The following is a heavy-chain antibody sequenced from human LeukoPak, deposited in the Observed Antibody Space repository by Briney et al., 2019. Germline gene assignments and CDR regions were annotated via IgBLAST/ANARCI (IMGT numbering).Heavy chain of an antibody. CDR3: ARGAYASGSGNGFNI. V-gene: IGHV4-38-2*02. J-gene: IGHJ3*02. D-gene: IGHD3-10*01. Sequence: SETLSLTCTVSGYSISSGYYWGWIRQPPGKGLEWIGSIYHSGSTYYNPSLKSRVTISVDTSKNQFSLNLSSVTAADTAVYYCARGAYASGSGNGFNIWGQGTTVTVSS. CDR2: IYHSGST. CDR1: GYSISSGYY.